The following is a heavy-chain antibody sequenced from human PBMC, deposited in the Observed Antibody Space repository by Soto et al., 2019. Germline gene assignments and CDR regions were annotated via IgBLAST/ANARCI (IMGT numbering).Heavy chain of an antibody. CDR1: GGTFSSYT. CDR2: IIPILGIA. CDR3: ARDLGPTYYYYGMDV. Sequence: QVQLVQSGAEVKKPGSSVKVSCKASGGTFSSYTISWVRQAPGQGLEWMGRIIPILGIANYAQKFQGRVTITADKSTSTAYMELSSLRSEDTAVYYCARDLGPTYYYYGMDVWGQGTTVTVSS. V-gene: IGHV1-69*08. J-gene: IGHJ6*02.